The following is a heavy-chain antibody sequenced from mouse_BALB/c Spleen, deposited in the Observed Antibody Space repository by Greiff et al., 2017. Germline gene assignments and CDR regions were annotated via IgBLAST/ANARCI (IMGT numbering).Heavy chain of an antibody. CDR1: GYTFTDYY. D-gene: IGHD2-10*02. CDR2: IYPGSGNT. Sequence: QVQLKQSGPELVKPGASVKISCKASGYTFTDYYINWVKQKPGQGLEWIGWIYPGSGNTKYNEKFKGKATLTVDTSSSTAYMQLSSLTSEDTAVYFCARKKLKYGNYGAMDYWGQGTSVTVSS. J-gene: IGHJ4*01. CDR3: ARKKLKYGNYGAMDY. V-gene: IGHV1-84*02.